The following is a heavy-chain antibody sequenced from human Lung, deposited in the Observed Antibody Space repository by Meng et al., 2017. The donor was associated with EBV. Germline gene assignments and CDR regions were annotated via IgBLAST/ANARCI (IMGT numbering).Heavy chain of an antibody. J-gene: IGHJ4*02. D-gene: IGHD3/OR15-3a*01. V-gene: IGHV3-21*01. CDR3: ARGLVARNFDY. Sequence: EVQLVESGGXLVKPGGARRRSCTVSGFPFSDFGMNWVRQFPGKGLEWVSFISSSGSYIYYADSAKGRFTISRDSAKNALILQMNSLRVEDTAIYYCARGLVARNFDYWGQGTLVTVSS. CDR1: GFPFSDFG. CDR2: ISSSGSYI.